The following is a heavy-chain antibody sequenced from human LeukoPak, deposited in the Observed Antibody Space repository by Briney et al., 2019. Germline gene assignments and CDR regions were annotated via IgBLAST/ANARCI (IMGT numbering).Heavy chain of an antibody. CDR3: ARDCGYQCLFDY. V-gene: IGHV1-18*01. CDR1: GYTFTNCG. J-gene: IGHJ4*02. CDR2: ISGYNGNT. Sequence: ASVKVSCKASGYTFTNCGISWVRQAPGQALEWMGWISGYNGNTNYAQKSQGRVTMTTDTSTNAAHMELRSLRSDDTAVYYCARDCGYQCLFDYWGQGTLVTVSS. D-gene: IGHD5-12*01.